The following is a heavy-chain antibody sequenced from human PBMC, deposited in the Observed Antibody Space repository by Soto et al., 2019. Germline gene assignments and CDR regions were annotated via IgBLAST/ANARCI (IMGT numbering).Heavy chain of an antibody. V-gene: IGHV1-69*13. CDR2: IIPIFGTA. Sequence: ASVTVSCKASVCTLSSHAISWLRQAPGQGLEWMGGIIPIFGTANYAQKFQGRVTITADESTSTAYMELSSLRSEDTAVDYCARSADRLLGDAFDIWGQGTMVTVSS. CDR3: ARSADRLLGDAFDI. J-gene: IGHJ3*02. CDR1: VCTLSSHA. D-gene: IGHD2-15*01.